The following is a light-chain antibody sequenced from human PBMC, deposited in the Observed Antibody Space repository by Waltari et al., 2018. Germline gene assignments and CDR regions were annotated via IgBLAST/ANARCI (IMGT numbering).Light chain of an antibody. CDR3: QQRSNWPPS. CDR1: QSVSSY. V-gene: IGKV3-11*01. J-gene: IGKJ5*01. Sequence: EIVLTQSPATQSLSPGERATLSCRASQSVSSYLAWYQQKPGQAPRLLIYDASNRATGITARFSGSGSGTEFTLTISSLEPEDFVVYYCQQRSNWPPSFGQGTRLEIK. CDR2: DAS.